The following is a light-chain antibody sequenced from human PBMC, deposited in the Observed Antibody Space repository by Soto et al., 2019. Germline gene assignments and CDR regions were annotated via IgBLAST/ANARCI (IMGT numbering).Light chain of an antibody. Sequence: QSVLTQPASVSGTPGQSITISCTGTSSDVGAYNFVSWYQHHPGRAPKLIIYEVTIRPSGVSNRFSGSKSGNTASLTISGLQAEDEANYYCSSFTTSYFYVFGPVTKVTDL. CDR1: SSDVGAYNF. J-gene: IGLJ1*01. V-gene: IGLV2-14*01. CDR3: SSFTTSYFYV. CDR2: EVT.